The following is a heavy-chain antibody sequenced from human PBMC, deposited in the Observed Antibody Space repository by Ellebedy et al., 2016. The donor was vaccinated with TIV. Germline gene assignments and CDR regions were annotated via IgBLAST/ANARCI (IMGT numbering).Heavy chain of an antibody. J-gene: IGHJ4*02. V-gene: IGHV4-59*01. D-gene: IGHD3-16*01. CDR1: GFTFSTYW. CDR3: AKNSYASGQ. Sequence: ESLKISCAASGFTFSTYWMGWVRQAAGKGLEWIGYIYSSGITNYNPSLKSRVTISVDTSKNQFSLKLRSVTAADTAMYYCAKNSYASGQWGQGTLVTVSS. CDR2: IYSSGIT.